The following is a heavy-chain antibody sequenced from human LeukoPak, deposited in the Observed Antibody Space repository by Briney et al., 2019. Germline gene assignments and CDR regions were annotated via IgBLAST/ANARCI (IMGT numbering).Heavy chain of an antibody. CDR1: GFTFSSYA. D-gene: IGHD3-3*01. CDR2: ISGSGGST. CDR3: AKGFYDFWSGYPNDY. J-gene: IGHJ4*02. Sequence: GGSLRLSCAASGFTFSSYAMSWVRQAPGKGLEWVSVISGSGGSTYYADSVKGRFTISRDNSKNTLYLQMNSLRAEDTAVYYCAKGFYDFWSGYPNDYWGQGTLVTVSS. V-gene: IGHV3-23*01.